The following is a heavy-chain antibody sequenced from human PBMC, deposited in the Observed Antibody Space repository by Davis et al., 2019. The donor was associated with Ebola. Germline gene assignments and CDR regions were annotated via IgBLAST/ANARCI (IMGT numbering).Heavy chain of an antibody. J-gene: IGHJ4*02. CDR1: GGSFSGYY. D-gene: IGHD1-7*01. CDR3: ARVWNYVCFDY. Sequence: SETLSLTCAVYGGSFSGYYWSWIRQPPGKGLEWIGEINHSGSTNYNPSLKSRVTISVDTSKNPFSLKLSAVTAADTAVYYCARVWNYVCFDYWGQGTLLTVSS. V-gene: IGHV4-34*01. CDR2: INHSGST.